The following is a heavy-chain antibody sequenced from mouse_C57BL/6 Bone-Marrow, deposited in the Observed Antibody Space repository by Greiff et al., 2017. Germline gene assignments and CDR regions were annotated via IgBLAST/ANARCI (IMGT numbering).Heavy chain of an antibody. CDR1: GYTFTDYN. V-gene: IGHV1-18*01. J-gene: IGHJ1*03. CDR3: GRWGVLRYFDV. D-gene: IGHD1-1*01. Sequence: VQLKESGPELVKPGASVKIPCKASGYTFTDYNMDWVKQGHGKSLEWIGDINPNNGGTIYNQKFKGKATLTVDKSSSTAYMELRSLTSEDTAVYYCGRWGVLRYFDVWGTGTTVTVSS. CDR2: INPNNGGT.